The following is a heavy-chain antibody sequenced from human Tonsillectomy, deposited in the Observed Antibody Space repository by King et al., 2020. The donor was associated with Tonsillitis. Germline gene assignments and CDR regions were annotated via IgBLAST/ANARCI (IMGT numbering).Heavy chain of an antibody. CDR2: ISWNSGSI. CDR1: GFTFDDYA. Sequence: VQLVESGGGLVQPGRSLRLSCAASGFTFDDYAMHWVRQAPGKGLEWVSGISWNSGSIGYADSVKGRFTISRDNAKNSLYLQMNSLRAEDTALYYCAKAVQAPQLDAFDIWGQGTMVTVSS. CDR3: AKAVQAPQLDAFDI. J-gene: IGHJ3*02. V-gene: IGHV3-9*01. D-gene: IGHD6-13*01.